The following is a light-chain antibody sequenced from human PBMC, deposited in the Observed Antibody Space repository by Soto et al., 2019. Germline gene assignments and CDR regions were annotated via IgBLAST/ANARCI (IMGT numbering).Light chain of an antibody. V-gene: IGKV3-15*01. CDR1: QSVSID. Sequence: EIVMTQSPATLSVSPGERATLSCRASQSVSIDLAWYQQKPGQAPRLLIYGASTRATGIPARFSGSGSGTEVSLTISSLQSEDFAVYYCQQYNNWPPWTFGRGTKVEIK. J-gene: IGKJ1*01. CDR3: QQYNNWPPWT. CDR2: GAS.